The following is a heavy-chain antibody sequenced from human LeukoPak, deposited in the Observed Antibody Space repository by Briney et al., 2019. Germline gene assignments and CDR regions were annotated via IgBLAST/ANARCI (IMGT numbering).Heavy chain of an antibody. CDR1: GFTVSSNY. CDR3: ARMRIGDYANY. Sequence: PGGSLRLSCAASGFTVSSNYMSWVRQAPGKGLEWVSVIYSGGSTYYADSVKGRFTISRDNSKNTLYLQMNSLRAEDTAVYYCARMRIGDYANYWGQGTLVTVSS. V-gene: IGHV3-53*01. D-gene: IGHD4-17*01. J-gene: IGHJ4*02. CDR2: IYSGGST.